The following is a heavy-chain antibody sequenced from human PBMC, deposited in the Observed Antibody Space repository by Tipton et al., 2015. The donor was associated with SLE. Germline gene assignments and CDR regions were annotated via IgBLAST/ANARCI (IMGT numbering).Heavy chain of an antibody. CDR3: ARGGWDREWYFDL. D-gene: IGHD6-19*01. CDR1: GGSISSYY. V-gene: IGHV4-59*01. CDR2: IYYSGST. J-gene: IGHJ2*01. Sequence: TLSLTCTVSGGSISSYYWSWIRQPPGKGLEWIGYIYYSGSTNYTPSLKSRVTISVDTSKNQFSLKLSSVTAADTAVYYCARGGWDREWYFDLWGRGTLVTVSS.